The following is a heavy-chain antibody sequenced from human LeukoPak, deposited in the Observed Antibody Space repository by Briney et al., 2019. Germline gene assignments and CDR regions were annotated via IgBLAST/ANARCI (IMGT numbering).Heavy chain of an antibody. CDR3: ARRMATVTDAFDI. CDR2: VLHSGTT. CDR1: GDSLTSHF. D-gene: IGHD5-24*01. V-gene: IGHV4-59*08. J-gene: IGHJ3*02. Sequence: PSETLSLTCNVSGDSLTSHFWIWIRPTPGKGLEWIGYVLHSGTTNYSPSLKSRVTISLDTSKKEFYLRLASMTAADNAVYYCARRMATVTDAFDIWGRGSMVFVSS.